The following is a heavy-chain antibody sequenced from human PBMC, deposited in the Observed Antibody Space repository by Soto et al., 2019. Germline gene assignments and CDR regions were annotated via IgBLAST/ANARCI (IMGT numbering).Heavy chain of an antibody. Sequence: QVQLQESGPGLVKPSQTLSLTCTVSGGSISSGDYYWNWIRQHPGKGLEWIGYIYYSGTTFYNPSLKSRVTLSVDTSKNQFSLHLNSVTAADTAVYYCARAATVTTPFDYWGQGTLVTVSS. CDR1: GGSISSGDYY. V-gene: IGHV4-31*03. D-gene: IGHD4-17*01. CDR3: ARAATVTTPFDY. CDR2: IYYSGTT. J-gene: IGHJ4*02.